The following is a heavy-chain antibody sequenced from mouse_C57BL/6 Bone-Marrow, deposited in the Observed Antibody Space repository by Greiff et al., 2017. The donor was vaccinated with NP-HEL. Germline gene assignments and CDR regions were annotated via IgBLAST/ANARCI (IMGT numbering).Heavy chain of an antibody. CDR3: ARDRVYYGSSSWYFDV. CDR2: ILPSIGRT. CDR1: DSEVFPIAY. D-gene: IGHD1-1*01. J-gene: IGHJ1*03. V-gene: IGHV15-2*01. Sequence: VQLQQSGSELRSPGSSVKLSCKDFDSEVFPIAYMSWVRQKPGHGFEWIGGILPSIGRTIYGEKFEDKATLDADTLSNTAYLELNSLTSEDSAIYYCARDRVYYGSSSWYFDVWGTGTTVTVSS.